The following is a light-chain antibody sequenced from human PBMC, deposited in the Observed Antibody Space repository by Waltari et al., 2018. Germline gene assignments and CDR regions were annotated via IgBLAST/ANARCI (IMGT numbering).Light chain of an antibody. J-gene: IGLJ2*01. CDR2: DVI. V-gene: IGLV2-14*03. Sequence: QSALTHPASVSGPPVQSIHITCTRTRSHSGGYHHVSLYQQVPGKAPKLIIYDVINRPSGGSSRFSGSKSGNTASLTISGREAEDEANYYCSSYIDSSTLELFGGGSSLTVL. CDR3: SSYIDSSTLEL. CDR1: RSHSGGYHH.